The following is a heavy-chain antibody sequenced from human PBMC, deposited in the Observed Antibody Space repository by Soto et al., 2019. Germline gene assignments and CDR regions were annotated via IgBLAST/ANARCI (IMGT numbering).Heavy chain of an antibody. J-gene: IGHJ6*03. V-gene: IGHV6-1*01. CDR3: ARVWTYDILTGYYMDV. Sequence: SQTLSLTCAISVDSVSSNSAAWNWIRQSPSRGLEWLGRTYYRSKWYNDYAVSVKSRITINPDTSKNQFSLQLNSVTPEDTAVYYCARVWTYDILTGYYMDVWGKGTTVTVSS. D-gene: IGHD3-9*01. CDR1: VDSVSSNSAA. CDR2: TYYRSKWYN.